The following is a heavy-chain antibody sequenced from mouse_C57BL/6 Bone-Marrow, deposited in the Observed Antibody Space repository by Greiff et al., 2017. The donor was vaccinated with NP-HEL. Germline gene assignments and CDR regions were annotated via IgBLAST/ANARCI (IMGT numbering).Heavy chain of an antibody. D-gene: IGHD2-1*01. V-gene: IGHV5-17*01. CDR3: ARPYCNYFAWFAY. Sequence: DVQLVESGGGLVKPGGSLKLSCAASGFTFSDYGMHWVRQAPEKGLEWVAYISSGSSTIYYADTVKGRFTISRDNAKNTLFLQMTSLRSEDTAMYYCARPYCNYFAWFAYWGQGTLVTVSA. J-gene: IGHJ3*01. CDR2: ISSGSSTI. CDR1: GFTFSDYG.